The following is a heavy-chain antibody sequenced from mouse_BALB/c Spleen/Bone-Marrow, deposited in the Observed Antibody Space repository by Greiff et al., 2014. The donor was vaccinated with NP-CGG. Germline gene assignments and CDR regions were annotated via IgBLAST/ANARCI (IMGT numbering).Heavy chain of an antibody. CDR2: INSGSGGT. J-gene: IGHJ4*01. CDR1: GYAFTNYL. CDR3: ARAITDAMDY. D-gene: IGHD2-4*01. Sequence: QVQLQQSGAELVRPGTSVKVSCKGSGYAFTNYLIEWVKQRPGQGLEWIGVINSGSGGTKYNEKFKGKATLTADKSSSTAYMQLSSLTSDDSAVYFCARAITDAMDYWSQGTSVTVSS. V-gene: IGHV1-54*01.